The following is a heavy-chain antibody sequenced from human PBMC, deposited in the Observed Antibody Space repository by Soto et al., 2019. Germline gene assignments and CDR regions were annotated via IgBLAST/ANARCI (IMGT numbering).Heavy chain of an antibody. CDR1: GYTFTIYA. CDR2: INAGNGNT. Sequence: ASVKVSCKASGYTFTIYAMHCVLQSPLQRLDWMGWINAGNGNTKYSQKFQGRVTITRDTSASTAYMELSSLRSEDTAVYYCARDRLPGWGYCSSTSCYRKPYGMDVWGQGTTVTVS. J-gene: IGHJ6*02. D-gene: IGHD2-2*01. CDR3: ARDRLPGWGYCSSTSCYRKPYGMDV. V-gene: IGHV1-3*01.